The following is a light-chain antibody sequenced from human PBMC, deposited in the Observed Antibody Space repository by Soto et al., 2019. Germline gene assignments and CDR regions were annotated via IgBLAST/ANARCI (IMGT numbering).Light chain of an antibody. CDR1: QSVSNN. J-gene: IGKJ1*01. V-gene: IGKV3-15*01. CDR3: QQYNNWPPWT. Sequence: EIVMTQSPATLSVSPGERATLSCRASQSVSNNLAWYQQRPGQAPRLLIYGASTRATGIPARFSGSGSGTEFTLPINSLRSEYFAVYYCQQYNNWPPWTFGQGTKVEV. CDR2: GAS.